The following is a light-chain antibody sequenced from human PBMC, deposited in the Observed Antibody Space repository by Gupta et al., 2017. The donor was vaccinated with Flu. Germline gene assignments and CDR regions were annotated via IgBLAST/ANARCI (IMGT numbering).Light chain of an antibody. V-gene: IGLV3-9*01. CDR1: NIGANS. J-gene: IGLJ2*01. CDR2: KNN. CDR3: QVWVSSNAF. Sequence: SYALTQPLSLSVALGQTARITCGGDNIGANSVHWYQQRPGQAPQLILYKNNKRPSGLPDRFSGSNSGSTATLTIDGAQAGDEADYYCQVWVSSNAFFGGGTKLTVL.